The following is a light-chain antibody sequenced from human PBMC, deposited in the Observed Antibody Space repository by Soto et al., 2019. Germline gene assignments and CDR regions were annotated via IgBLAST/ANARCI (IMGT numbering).Light chain of an antibody. CDR3: CSYAGSSTPFV. V-gene: IGLV2-23*01. J-gene: IGLJ1*01. CDR2: EGS. Sequence: QSALTQPASVSGSPGQSITISCTGTSSDVGSYNLVSWYQQHPGKAPKLMIYEGSKRPSGVSNRFSGSKSGNTASLTISGLQAEDEGDYYCCSYAGSSTPFVFGTGTKV. CDR1: SSDVGSYNL.